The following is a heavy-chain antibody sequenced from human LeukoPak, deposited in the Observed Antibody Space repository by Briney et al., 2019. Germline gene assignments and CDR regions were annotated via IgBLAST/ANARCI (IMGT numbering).Heavy chain of an antibody. D-gene: IGHD2-15*01. Sequence: GGPLSLSCAASGLTFRSSAMSWVRQAQGKGLEWVSVISNNGGYTYYADSVQGRFTISRDNSKSTLCLQMNSLRAEDTAVYYCAKQLGYCSDGSCYFPYWGQGTLVTVSS. CDR3: AKQLGYCSDGSCYFPY. V-gene: IGHV3-23*01. CDR1: GLTFRSSA. J-gene: IGHJ4*02. CDR2: ISNNGGYT.